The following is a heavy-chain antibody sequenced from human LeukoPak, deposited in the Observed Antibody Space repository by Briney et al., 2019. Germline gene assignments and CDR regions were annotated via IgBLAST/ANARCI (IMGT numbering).Heavy chain of an antibody. CDR1: GFTVSSNY. D-gene: IGHD3-10*01. Sequence: GGSLRLSCAASGFTVSSNYMSWVRQAPGKGLEWVSVIYSGGSTYYADSVKGRFTISRDNSKNTLYLQMNSLRAGDAAVYYCARYGSGSYYNLFDYWGQGTLVTVSS. J-gene: IGHJ4*02. V-gene: IGHV3-53*01. CDR2: IYSGGST. CDR3: ARYGSGSYYNLFDY.